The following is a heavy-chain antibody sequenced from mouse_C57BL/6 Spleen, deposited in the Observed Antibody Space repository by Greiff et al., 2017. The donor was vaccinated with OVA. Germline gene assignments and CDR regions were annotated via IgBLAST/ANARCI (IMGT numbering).Heavy chain of an antibody. CDR2: ISGGGGNT. CDR1: GFTFSSYT. D-gene: IGHD1-1*01. CDR3: ARQGAYYGAFDY. V-gene: IGHV5-9*01. J-gene: IGHJ2*01. Sequence: EVKLVESGGGLVKPGGSLKLSCAASGFTFSSYTMSWVRQTPEKRLEWVATISGGGGNTYYPDSVKGRFTISRDNAKNTLYLQMSSLRSEDTALYYCARQGAYYGAFDYWGQGTTLTVSS.